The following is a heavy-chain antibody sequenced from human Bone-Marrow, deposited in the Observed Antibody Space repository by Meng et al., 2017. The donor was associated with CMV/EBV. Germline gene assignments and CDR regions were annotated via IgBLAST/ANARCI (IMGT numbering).Heavy chain of an antibody. CDR1: GFTFDDYG. Sequence: LSLTCAASGFTFDDYGMSWVRQTPGKGLEWVSGMNWNGGSTGYADSVKGRFTISRDNAKNSLYLQMNSLRVEDTALYYCAREGDYNGYYYGMDVWGQGTTVTVSS. D-gene: IGHD4-11*01. J-gene: IGHJ6*02. CDR2: MNWNGGST. V-gene: IGHV3-20*04. CDR3: AREGDYNGYYYGMDV.